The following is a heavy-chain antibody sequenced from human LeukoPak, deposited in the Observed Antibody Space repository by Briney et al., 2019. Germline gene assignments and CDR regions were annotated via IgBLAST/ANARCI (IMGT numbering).Heavy chain of an antibody. Sequence: GGSLRLSCAASGFTFSSYSMNWVRQAPGKGLEWVSSISSSSSYIYYADSVKGRFTISRDNAKNSLYLQLNSLRDEDTAVYYCVRESRGADYGDYGDFDLWGRGTLVTVSS. D-gene: IGHD4-17*01. CDR2: ISSSSSYI. J-gene: IGHJ2*01. CDR3: VRESRGADYGDYGDFDL. CDR1: GFTFSSYS. V-gene: IGHV3-21*01.